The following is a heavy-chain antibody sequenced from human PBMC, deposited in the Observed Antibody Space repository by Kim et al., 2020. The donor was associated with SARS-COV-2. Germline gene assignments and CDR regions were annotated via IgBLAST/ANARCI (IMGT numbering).Heavy chain of an antibody. Sequence: SETLSLTCTVSGGSISSGGYYWSWIRQHPGKGLEWIGYIYYSGSTYYNPSLKSRVTISVDTSKNQFSLKLSSVTAADTAVYYCARVRVVPAGEAFDIWGQGTMVTVSS. CDR1: GGSISSGGYY. D-gene: IGHD2-2*01. CDR3: ARVRVVPAGEAFDI. V-gene: IGHV4-31*03. CDR2: IYYSGST. J-gene: IGHJ3*02.